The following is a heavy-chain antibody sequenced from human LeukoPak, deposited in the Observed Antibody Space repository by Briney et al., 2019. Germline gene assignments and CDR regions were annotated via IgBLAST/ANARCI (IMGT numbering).Heavy chain of an antibody. CDR2: ILGSGSEM. D-gene: IGHD1-26*01. CDR1: GDNFNSYS. CDR3: AKVQSDIVGAVFFSFDV. V-gene: IGHV3-21*06. J-gene: IGHJ3*01. Sequence: PGGSLRLSCGASGDNFNSYSMNWLRRAPGKGLEWVASILGSGSEMFYADSVKGRFTISRDNAANSLHLQMNSLRVEDTAVYYCAKVQSDIVGAVFFSFDVWGQGTMVSVSS.